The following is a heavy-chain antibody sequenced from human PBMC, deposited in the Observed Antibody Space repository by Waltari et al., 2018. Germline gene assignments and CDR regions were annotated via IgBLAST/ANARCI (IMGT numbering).Heavy chain of an antibody. D-gene: IGHD2-2*02. CDR1: GFTFSNFG. CDR2: IWFDGRYK. Sequence: QVNLVESGGGVVQPGGSLSLSCAPSGFTFSNFGMHWVRQAPGKGLEWVALIWFDGRYKFYADSVRGRFTISRDNSARTLYLDMDSLRLDDTAMYYCAKDAFGNTYLDFWGQGTLVTVSS. CDR3: AKDAFGNTYLDF. V-gene: IGHV3-30*02. J-gene: IGHJ4*02.